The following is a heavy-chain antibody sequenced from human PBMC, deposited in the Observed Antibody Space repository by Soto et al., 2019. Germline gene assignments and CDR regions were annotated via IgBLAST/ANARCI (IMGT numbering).Heavy chain of an antibody. CDR1: GGSISSSNW. CDR3: ARRKHIFVLPSASRFYIDH. V-gene: IGHV4-4*02. D-gene: IGHD3-9*01. J-gene: IGHJ4*02. CDR2: LFHNGNL. Sequence: QVQLQESGPGLVQPSETLSLTCAVSGGSISSSNWWSWVRQPPGKGLEWIGGLFHNGNLNYNPSHKNRATSSVDKSTRHISQTVTSVTPPNTAVYFCARRKHIFVLPSASRFYIDHWGQGSLVIVSS.